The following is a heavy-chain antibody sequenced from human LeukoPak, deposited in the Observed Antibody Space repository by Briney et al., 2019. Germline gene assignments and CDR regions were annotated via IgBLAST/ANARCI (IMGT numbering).Heavy chain of an antibody. V-gene: IGHV1-69*01. J-gene: IGHJ4*02. CDR3: ATPGPYDSSSEPRPDDY. CDR1: GGTFSSYA. Sequence: ASVKVSCKASGGTFSSYAISWVRQAPGQGLEWMGGIIPIFGTANYAQKFQGRVTITADGSTSTAYMELSSLRSEDTAVYYCATPGPYDSSSEPRPDDYWGQGTLVTVSS. D-gene: IGHD3-22*01. CDR2: IIPIFGTA.